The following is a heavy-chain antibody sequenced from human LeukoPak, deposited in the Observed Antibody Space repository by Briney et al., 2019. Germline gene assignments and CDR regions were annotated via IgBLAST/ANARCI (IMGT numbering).Heavy chain of an antibody. D-gene: IGHD2-2*02. CDR1: GFTFSSYA. V-gene: IGHV3-30-3*01. CDR3: AKGPAAIPFGY. J-gene: IGHJ4*02. Sequence: GGSLRLSCAASGFTFSSYAMHWVRQAPGKGLEWVAVISYDGSNKYYADSVKGRFTISRDNSKNTLYLQMNSLRAEDTAVYYCAKGPAAIPFGYWGQGTLVTVSS. CDR2: ISYDGSNK.